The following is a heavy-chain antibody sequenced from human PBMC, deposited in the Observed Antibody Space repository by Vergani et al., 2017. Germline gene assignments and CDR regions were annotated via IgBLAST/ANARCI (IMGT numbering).Heavy chain of an antibody. CDR2: IYYSGST. J-gene: IGHJ3*02. CDR3: ARGGPKGTGYSGDAFDI. Sequence: QVQLQESGPGLVKPSQTLSLTCTVSGGSISSGGYYWSWIRQHPGKGLEWIGYIYYSGSTYYNPSLKSRVTISVDTSKNQFSLKLSSVTAADTAVYYCARGGPKGTGYSGDAFDIWGQGTMVTVSS. CDR1: GGSISSGGYY. V-gene: IGHV4-31*03. D-gene: IGHD3/OR15-3a*01.